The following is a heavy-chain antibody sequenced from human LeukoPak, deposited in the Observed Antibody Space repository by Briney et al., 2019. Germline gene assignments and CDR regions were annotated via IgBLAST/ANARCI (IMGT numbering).Heavy chain of an antibody. CDR1: GFTFSSYE. CDR3: AREGNYYNSSGYNYGFGY. D-gene: IGHD3-22*01. V-gene: IGHV3-48*03. J-gene: IGHJ4*02. Sequence: GGSLRLSCAASGFTFSSYEMNWVRQAPGKGLEWVSYISSSGSTIYYADSVKGRFTISRDNAKNSLYLQMNSLRAEDTAVYYCAREGNYYNSSGYNYGFGYWAQETLVTVSS. CDR2: ISSSGSTI.